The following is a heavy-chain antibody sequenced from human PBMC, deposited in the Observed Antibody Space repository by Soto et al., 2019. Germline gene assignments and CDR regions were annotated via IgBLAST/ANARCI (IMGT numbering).Heavy chain of an antibody. Sequence: PGGSLRLSCAASGFTFSSYWMHWVRQAPGKGLVWVSRINSDGSSTSYADSVKGRFTISRDNAKNTLYLQMNSLRAEDTAVYYCAREEYSYGYSYGMDVWGQGTTVTVSS. V-gene: IGHV3-74*01. CDR3: AREEYSYGYSYGMDV. J-gene: IGHJ6*02. CDR2: INSDGSST. D-gene: IGHD5-18*01. CDR1: GFTFSSYW.